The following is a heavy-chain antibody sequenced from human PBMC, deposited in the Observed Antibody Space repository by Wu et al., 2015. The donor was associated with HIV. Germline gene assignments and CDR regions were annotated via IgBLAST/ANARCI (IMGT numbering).Heavy chain of an antibody. CDR1: GYTFTGYY. D-gene: IGHD3-22*01. J-gene: IGHJ5*02. Sequence: QVQLVQSGAEVKKPGASVKVSCKASGYTFTGYYMHWVRQAPGQGLEWMGWINPNSGGTNYAQKFQGRVTMTRDTSISTAYMELSRLRSDDTAVYYCAREGLRYYDTQDPLVWFDPWGQGTLVTVSS. V-gene: IGHV1-2*02. CDR3: AREGLRYYDTQDPLVWFDP. CDR2: INPNSGGT.